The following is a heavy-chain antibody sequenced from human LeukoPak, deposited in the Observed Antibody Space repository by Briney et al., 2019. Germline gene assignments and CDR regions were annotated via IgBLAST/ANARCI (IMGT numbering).Heavy chain of an antibody. V-gene: IGHV3-53*01. D-gene: IGHD4-23*01. CDR1: GFTVRSNY. CDR3: ARSTVVTGRYYYYYMDV. Sequence: GGSLRLSCAASGFTVRSNYMSWVRQALGKGLEWVSVIDSGGSTYYADSVKGRFTISRDNSRNTLYLQMNSLRAEDTAVYYCARSTVVTGRYYYYYMDVWGKGTTVSVSS. J-gene: IGHJ6*03. CDR2: IDSGGST.